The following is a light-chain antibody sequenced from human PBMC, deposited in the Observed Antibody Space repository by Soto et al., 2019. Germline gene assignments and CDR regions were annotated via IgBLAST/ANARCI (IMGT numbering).Light chain of an antibody. J-gene: IGKJ5*01. CDR1: QTISRY. CDR2: AAS. Sequence: DIQMTQSPSSLFASVGHRVTITCRASQTISRYLNWYQQKPGKAPKLLIYAASSLQSGVPSRFSGSGSGTEFTLTISSLQADDFATYYCQQYNSQSSITFGPGTRLDIK. CDR3: QQYNSQSSIT. V-gene: IGKV1-17*01.